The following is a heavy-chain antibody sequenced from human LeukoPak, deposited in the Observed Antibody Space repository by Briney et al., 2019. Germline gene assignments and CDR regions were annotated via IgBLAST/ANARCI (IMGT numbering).Heavy chain of an antibody. J-gene: IGHJ3*02. V-gene: IGHV1-18*01. CDR2: ISAYNGNT. D-gene: IGHD3-9*01. Sequence: GASVKVSCKASGYTFTSYGISWVRQAPGQGLEWMGWISAYNGNTNYAQKLQGRVTMTTDTSTSTAYMELRSLRSDDTAVYYCARDRYVLRYFDWFPQEAFDIWGQGTMVTVSS. CDR3: ARDRYVLRYFDWFPQEAFDI. CDR1: GYTFTSYG.